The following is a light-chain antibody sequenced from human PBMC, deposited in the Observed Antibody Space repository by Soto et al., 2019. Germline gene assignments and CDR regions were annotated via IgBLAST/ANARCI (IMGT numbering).Light chain of an antibody. CDR1: SSDVGAYTY. J-gene: IGLJ1*01. V-gene: IGLV2-14*01. Sequence: QSALTPPASVSGSPGESITIPCTGTSSDVGAYTYVSWYQQDPGKAPKLLIYDVSSRPSGFSNRFYGSKSGHTASLTISGRQAEYEADYYCSSYTSSSTHVFGSGTKHTVL. CDR2: DVS. CDR3: SSYTSSSTHV.